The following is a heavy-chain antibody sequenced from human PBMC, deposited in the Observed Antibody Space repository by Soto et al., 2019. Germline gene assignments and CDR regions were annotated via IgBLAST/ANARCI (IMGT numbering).Heavy chain of an antibody. CDR1: GFTFSNAW. Sequence: EVQLVESGGGLVKPGGSLRLPCTGSGFTFSNAWMNWVRQAPGKGLEWVGGIKSKTDGGTTDYAAPVKGIFTISRDDSKNALYLQMNSLRTEDTAVYYCTTDWGAVTAPFDCWGQGTLVTVSS. V-gene: IGHV3-15*07. CDR2: IKSKTDGGTT. CDR3: TTDWGAVTAPFDC. D-gene: IGHD6-19*01. J-gene: IGHJ4*02.